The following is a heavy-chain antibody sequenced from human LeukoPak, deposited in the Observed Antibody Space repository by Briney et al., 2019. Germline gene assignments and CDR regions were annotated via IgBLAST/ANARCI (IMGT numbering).Heavy chain of an antibody. Sequence: GGSLRLSCAASGFTFSDYYMSWIRQAPGKGLEWVSYISSSGSTIYYADSAKGRFTISRDNDKNSLYLQMNSLRAEDTAVYYCARDADSGSYVGDVDYWGQGTLVTVS. CDR1: GFTFSDYY. V-gene: IGHV3-11*01. CDR3: ARDADSGSYVGDVDY. CDR2: ISSSGSTI. J-gene: IGHJ4*02. D-gene: IGHD1-26*01.